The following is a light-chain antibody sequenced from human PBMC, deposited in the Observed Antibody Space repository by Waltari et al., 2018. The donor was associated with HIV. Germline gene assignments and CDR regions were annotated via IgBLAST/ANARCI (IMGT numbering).Light chain of an antibody. CDR2: AAS. V-gene: IGKV1-39*01. CDR1: QSISSY. Sequence: DIQMTQSPSSLSASVGDRVTITCRASQSISSYLNWYQQKPGKAPKHLIYAASSLQSGVPSRFRGSESETDFTLTMSSLQPEDCATYYCQQSYSTPPWTFGQGTKVEIK. J-gene: IGKJ1*01. CDR3: QQSYSTPPWT.